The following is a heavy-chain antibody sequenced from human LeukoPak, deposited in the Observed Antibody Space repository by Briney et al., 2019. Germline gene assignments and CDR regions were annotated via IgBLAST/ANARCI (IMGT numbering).Heavy chain of an antibody. CDR2: IRQDGSER. D-gene: IGHD3-10*01. Sequence: GGSLRLSCAASGFTFRNYWMTWVRQAPGKGLEWVANIRQDGSERDYVDSVKGRFTISRDDAKNSLYLQMNSLRAEDTAVYYCARGITMANWGQGTLVTVSS. CDR3: ARGITMAN. CDR1: GFTFRNYW. V-gene: IGHV3-7*04. J-gene: IGHJ4*02.